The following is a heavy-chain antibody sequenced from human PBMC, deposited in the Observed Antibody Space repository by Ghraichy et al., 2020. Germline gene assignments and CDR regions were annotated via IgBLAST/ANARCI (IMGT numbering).Heavy chain of an antibody. D-gene: IGHD3-16*01. V-gene: IGHV4-34*01. CDR1: GGSFSGYY. J-gene: IGHJ4*02. Sequence: SETLSLTCAVYGGSFSGYYWSWIRQPPGKGLEWIGEINHSGSTNYNPSLKSRVTISVDTSKNQFSLKLSSVTAADTAVYYCARRSYDYVWGSYGSLGGDFDYWGQGTLVTVSS. CDR2: INHSGST. CDR3: ARRSYDYVWGSYGSLGGDFDY.